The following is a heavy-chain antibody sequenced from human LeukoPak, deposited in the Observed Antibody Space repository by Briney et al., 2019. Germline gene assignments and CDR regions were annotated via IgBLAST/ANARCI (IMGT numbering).Heavy chain of an antibody. CDR1: GYTFTSYG. D-gene: IGHD3-16*02. CDR3: ARDRTNYDYVWGSYRYFDY. V-gene: IGHV1-18*01. CDR2: ISAYNGNT. J-gene: IGHJ4*02. Sequence: ASVKVPCKASGYTFTSYGICWVRQAPGQGLEWMGWISAYNGNTNYAQKLQGRVTMTTDTSTSTAYMELRSLRSDDTAVYYCARDRTNYDYVWGSYRYFDYWGQGTPVTVSS.